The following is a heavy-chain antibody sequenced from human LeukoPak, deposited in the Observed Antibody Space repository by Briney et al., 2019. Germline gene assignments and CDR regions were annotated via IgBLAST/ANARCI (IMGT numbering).Heavy chain of an antibody. J-gene: IGHJ3*02. V-gene: IGHV3-48*01. CDR3: ARAVPAAHVGHDAFDI. D-gene: IGHD2-2*01. CDR1: GFTFSSHN. CDR2: ISSSSSTI. Sequence: GGSLRLSCAASGFTFSSHNMNWVRQAPGKGLEWVSYISSSSSTIYYADSVKGRFTISRDNAKNSLYLQMNSLRAEDTAVYYCARAVPAAHVGHDAFDIWGQGTMVTVSS.